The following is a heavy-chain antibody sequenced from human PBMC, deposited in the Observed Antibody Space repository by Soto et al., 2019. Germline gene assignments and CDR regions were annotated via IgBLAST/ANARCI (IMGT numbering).Heavy chain of an antibody. D-gene: IGHD6-19*01. CDR1: GGSISSSSYY. CDR3: ARQGIAVAVTDY. CDR2: IYYSGST. V-gene: IGHV4-39*01. J-gene: IGHJ4*02. Sequence: QLQLQESGPGLVKPSETLSLTCTVSGGSISSSSYYWGWIRQPPGKGLEWIGSIYYSGSTYYNPSLKSRVTISVDTSKNQFSLKLSSVTAADTAVHYCARQGIAVAVTDYWGQGTLVTVSS.